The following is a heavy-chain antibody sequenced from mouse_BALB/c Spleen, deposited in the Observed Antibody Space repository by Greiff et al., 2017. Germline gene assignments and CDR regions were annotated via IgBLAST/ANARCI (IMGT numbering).Heavy chain of an antibody. J-gene: IGHJ4*01. D-gene: IGHD1-3*01. V-gene: IGHV5-17*02. CDR1: GFTFSSFG. Sequence: EVQLVASGGGLVQPGGSRKLSCAASGFTFSSFGMHWVRQAPEKGLEWVAYISSGSSTIYYADTVKGRFTISRDNPKNTLFLQMTSLRSEDTAMYYCARDNLYYAMDYWGQGTSVTVSS. CDR2: ISSGSSTI. CDR3: ARDNLYYAMDY.